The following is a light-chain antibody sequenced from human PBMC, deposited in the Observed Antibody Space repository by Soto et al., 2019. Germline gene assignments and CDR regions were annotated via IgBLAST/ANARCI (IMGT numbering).Light chain of an antibody. CDR2: GPS. Sequence: IVVTQSPATLSVSPGERATLSCRASQSVSTNVAWYQQKPGQAPRLLIYGPSTRASGVPARFSGSGSGRQFTLTISSLQSEDFAVYYCHQYDDWPPAFGQGTKVEVK. CDR3: HQYDDWPPA. V-gene: IGKV3-15*01. J-gene: IGKJ1*01. CDR1: QSVSTN.